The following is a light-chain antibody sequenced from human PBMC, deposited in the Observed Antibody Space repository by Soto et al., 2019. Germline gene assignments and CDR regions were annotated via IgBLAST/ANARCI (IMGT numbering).Light chain of an antibody. J-gene: IGLJ1*01. CDR1: SSNIGGNS. CDR3: SSYAGSNTDYV. Sequence: QSVLTQPPSVSAAPGQKVTISCSGSSSNIGGNSVSWYQQLPGTAPKLLIYDDNKRPSGIPDRFSGSKSGNTASLTVSGLQAKDEADYYCSSYAGSNTDYVFGTGTKVTVL. V-gene: IGLV1-51*01. CDR2: DDN.